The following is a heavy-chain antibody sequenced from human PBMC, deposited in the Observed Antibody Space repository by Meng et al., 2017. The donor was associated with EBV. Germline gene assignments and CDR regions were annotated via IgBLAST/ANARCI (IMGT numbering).Heavy chain of an antibody. V-gene: IGHV4-61*01. Sequence: QVQLQESGPGLVRPSETLSLTCTVSGASVSGGTFHWCWIRQPPGKELEWIGYIYDGGTTIYNPSLKSRVTIFLDTSRNQFSLGLRSVTTADTAVYYCAKSSSSTPGVVDSWGQGTLVTVSS. CDR2: IYDGGTT. CDR3: AKSSSSTPGVVDS. J-gene: IGHJ4*02. D-gene: IGHD6-6*01. CDR1: GASVSGGTFH.